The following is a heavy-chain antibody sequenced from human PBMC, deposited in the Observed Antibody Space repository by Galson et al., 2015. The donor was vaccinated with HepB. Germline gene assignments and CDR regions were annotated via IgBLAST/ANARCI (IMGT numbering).Heavy chain of an antibody. Sequence: CAISGDSVSNNKATWNWIRQSPSRGLEWLGRTYFVSMWYNDYAISVKSRLTINPDTSKNQFSLQLNSLTPEDTAVYYCARGVDGDYYGLDVWGQGTTVTVSS. CDR3: ARGVDGDYYGLDV. D-gene: IGHD4-17*01. CDR2: TYFVSMWYN. J-gene: IGHJ6*02. CDR1: GDSVSNNKAT. V-gene: IGHV6-1*01.